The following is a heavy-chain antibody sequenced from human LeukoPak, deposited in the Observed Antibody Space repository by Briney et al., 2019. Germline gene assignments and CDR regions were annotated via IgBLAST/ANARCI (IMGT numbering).Heavy chain of an antibody. CDR2: ISSSSSYI. J-gene: IGHJ4*02. V-gene: IGHV3-21*01. Sequence: GGSLRLSCAASGFTFSSYIMNWVRQAPGKGLEWVSSISSSSSYIYYADSVKGRFTISRDNAKNSLYLQMNSLRAEDTAVYYCAKCPLLFGFDYWGQGTLVTVSS. CDR1: GFTFSSYI. CDR3: AKCPLLFGFDY. D-gene: IGHD2-2*01.